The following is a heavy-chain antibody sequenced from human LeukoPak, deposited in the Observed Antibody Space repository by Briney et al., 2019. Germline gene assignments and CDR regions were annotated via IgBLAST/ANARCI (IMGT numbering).Heavy chain of an antibody. CDR3: ARVPRLYCSGGSCYSGYYFDY. CDR2: IYSGGST. D-gene: IGHD2-15*01. Sequence: PGGSLRLSCAASGFTFSSYEMNWVRQAPGKGLEWVSVIYSGGSTYYADSVKGRFTISRDNSKNTLYLQMNSLRAEDTAVYYCARVPRLYCSGGSCYSGYYFDYWGQGTLVTVSS. CDR1: GFTFSSYE. J-gene: IGHJ4*02. V-gene: IGHV3-53*01.